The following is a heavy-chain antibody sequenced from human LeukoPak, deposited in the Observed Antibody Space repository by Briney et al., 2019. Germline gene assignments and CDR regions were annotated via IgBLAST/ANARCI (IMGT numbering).Heavy chain of an antibody. CDR2: FSAYNGNT. Sequence: GASVKVSCKASGYTFTNYGISWVRQAPGQGLEWTGWFSAYNGNTNYAQKLQGRVTMTTDTSTSTAYMELRSLRSDDTAVYYCARDSPRYYYDSSGYYSGPIGPDYWGQGTLVTVSS. D-gene: IGHD3-22*01. CDR1: GYTFTNYG. J-gene: IGHJ4*02. CDR3: ARDSPRYYYDSSGYYSGPIGPDY. V-gene: IGHV1-18*01.